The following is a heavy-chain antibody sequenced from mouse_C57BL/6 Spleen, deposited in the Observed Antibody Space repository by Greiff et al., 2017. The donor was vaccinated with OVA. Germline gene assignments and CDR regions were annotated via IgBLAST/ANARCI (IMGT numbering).Heavy chain of an antibody. CDR1: GFIFSSYA. D-gene: IGHD2-4*01. CDR2: ISSGGDYI. V-gene: IGHV5-9-1*02. CDR3: TRAGDYDKYYFDY. Sequence: EVMLVESGEGLVKPGGSLKLSCAASGFIFSSYAMSWVRQTPEKRLEWVAYISSGGDYIYYADTVKGRFTISRDNARNTLYLQMSSLKSEDTAMYYCTRAGDYDKYYFDYWGQGTTLTVSS. J-gene: IGHJ2*01.